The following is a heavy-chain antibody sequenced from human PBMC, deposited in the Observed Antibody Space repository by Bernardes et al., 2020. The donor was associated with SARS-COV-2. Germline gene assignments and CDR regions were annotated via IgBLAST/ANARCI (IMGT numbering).Heavy chain of an antibody. J-gene: IGHJ4*02. Sequence: SETLSLTCTVSGGSVSSGSYYWSWIRQPPGKGLEWIGYIYYSGSTNYNPSLKSRVTISVDTSKNQFSLKLSSVTAADTAVYYCAREDLPGAFFDYWGQGTLVTVSS. D-gene: IGHD3-10*01. CDR1: GGSVSSGSYY. V-gene: IGHV4-61*01. CDR2: IYYSGST. CDR3: AREDLPGAFFDY.